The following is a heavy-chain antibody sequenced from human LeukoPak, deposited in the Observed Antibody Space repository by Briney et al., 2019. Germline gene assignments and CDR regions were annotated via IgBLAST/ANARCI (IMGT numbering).Heavy chain of an antibody. CDR1: GVSISSSSYY. CDR3: ASQALRRYFDY. CDR2: IYYSGST. J-gene: IGHJ4*02. V-gene: IGHV4-39*01. Sequence: SETLSLTCTVSGVSISSSSYYWGWIRQPPGKGLEWIGSIYYSGSTYYNPSLKSRVTISVDTSKNQFSLKLSSVTAADTAVYYCASQALRRYFDYWGQGTLVTVSS.